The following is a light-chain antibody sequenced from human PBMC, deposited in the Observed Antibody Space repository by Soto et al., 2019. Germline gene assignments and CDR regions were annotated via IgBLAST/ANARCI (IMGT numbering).Light chain of an antibody. CDR2: GAS. CDR1: QGISSN. CDR3: QQYNNWHPLT. Sequence: MTQSPASVSASVVYIFTITFRSSQGISSNLAWYQQKPGQAPRLLIYGASTRATGIPARFSGSGSGTEFTLTISSLQSEDFAVYYCQQYNNWHPLTFGGGTKVDIK. V-gene: IGKV3-15*01. J-gene: IGKJ4*01.